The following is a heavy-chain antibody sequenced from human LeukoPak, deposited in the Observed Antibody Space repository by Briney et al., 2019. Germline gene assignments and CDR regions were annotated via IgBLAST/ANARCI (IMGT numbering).Heavy chain of an antibody. CDR1: GFSLSTTGMC. V-gene: IGHV2-70*11. D-gene: IGHD3-10*01. Sequence: RRSGPTLVNPTQTLTLTCTSSGFSLSTTGMCVGWIRQPPGKALEWLARIDWDDDKYYNTSMKTRLSISKDTSKNQVVLTMTHMDPGDTATYYCTRLPRVVMVRDATTVTCDFGVDVWGHGTTVTV. CDR2: IDWDDDK. J-gene: IGHJ6*02. CDR3: TRLPRVVMVRDATTVTCDFGVDV.